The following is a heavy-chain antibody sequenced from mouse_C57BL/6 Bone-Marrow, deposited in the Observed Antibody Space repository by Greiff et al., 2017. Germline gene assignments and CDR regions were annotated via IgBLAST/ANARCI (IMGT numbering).Heavy chain of an antibody. J-gene: IGHJ4*01. Sequence: QVQLQQSGAELAKPGASVKLSCKASGYTFTSYWMHWVKQRPGQGLEWIGYINPSSGYTKYNQKFKDKATLTADKSSSPAYMHLSSLTYEDSAVYYCARSPDYYSSSPHYAMGYGGQGTSVTVSS. D-gene: IGHD1-1*01. CDR3: ARSPDYYSSSPHYAMGY. CDR2: INPSSGYT. CDR1: GYTFTSYW. V-gene: IGHV1-7*01.